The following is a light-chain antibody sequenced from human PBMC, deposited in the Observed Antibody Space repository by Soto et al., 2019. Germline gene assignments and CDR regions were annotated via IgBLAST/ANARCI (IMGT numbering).Light chain of an antibody. CDR3: PKYNSAPWT. CDR1: QGISNY. CDR2: AAS. J-gene: IGKJ1*01. Sequence: DIQMTQSPSSLSASVGDRVTITCRASQGISNYLAWYQQKPGKLPKLLIYAASTLRSGVSSRFSGRCSGTDFTLTIRSLKPDDVATYYCPKYNSAPWTFGQGTKVDIK. V-gene: IGKV1-27*01.